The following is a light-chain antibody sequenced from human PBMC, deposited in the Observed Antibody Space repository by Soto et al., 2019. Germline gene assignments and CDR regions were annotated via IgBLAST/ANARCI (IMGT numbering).Light chain of an antibody. V-gene: IGKV3-20*01. CDR1: QSVSSSY. J-gene: IGKJ3*01. CDR3: QQYGSSPLT. Sequence: EIVLTQSPATLSLSPGERATLSCRASQSVSSSYLAWYQQKPGQAPRLLIYGASSRATGIPHRFSGSGACAAFILTISRLEAEDFAVYYCQQYGSSPLTFGPGTKVDIK. CDR2: GAS.